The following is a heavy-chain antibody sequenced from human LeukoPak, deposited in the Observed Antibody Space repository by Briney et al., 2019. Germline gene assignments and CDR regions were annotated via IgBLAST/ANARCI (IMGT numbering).Heavy chain of an antibody. CDR1: GGSFSGYY. D-gene: IGHD2-2*01. CDR2: VNHSGST. V-gene: IGHV4-34*01. J-gene: IGHJ6*03. CDR3: ARGVGGYCSSTSCYLAYYYYYYMDV. Sequence: SETLSLTCAVYGGSFSGYYWSWIRQPPGKGLEWIGEVNHSGSTNYNPSLKSRVTISVDTSKNQFSLKLSSVTAADTAVYYCARGVGGYCSSTSCYLAYYYYYYMDVWGKGTTVTVSS.